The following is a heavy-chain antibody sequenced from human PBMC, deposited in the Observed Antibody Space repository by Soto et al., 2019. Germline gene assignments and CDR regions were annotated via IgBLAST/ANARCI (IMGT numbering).Heavy chain of an antibody. J-gene: IGHJ4*02. D-gene: IGHD6-6*01. CDR3: ARVPYSSSSFDY. CDR1: GYTFTSYY. Sequence: QVQLVQSGAEVKKPGASVKVSCKASGYTFTSYYMHXXRQAPGQGLEWMGIINPSCGSTSYAQKFQGRVTMTRDTSTSTVYMELSSLRSEDTAVYYCARVPYSSSSFDYWGQGTLVTVSS. CDR2: INPSCGST. V-gene: IGHV1-46*01.